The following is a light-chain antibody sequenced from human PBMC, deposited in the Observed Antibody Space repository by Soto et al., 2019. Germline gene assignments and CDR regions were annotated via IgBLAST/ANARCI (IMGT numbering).Light chain of an antibody. CDR3: NSYTTSDTWV. J-gene: IGLJ3*02. CDR1: SSDVGAYKF. V-gene: IGLV2-14*01. CDR2: DVS. Sequence: QSVPTQPASVSGSPGQSITISCTGSSSDVGAYKFVSWYQQIPGKAPKLMIYDVSYRPSGVSNRFSGSKSGNTASLTISGLQTEEEANYYCNSYTTSDTWVFGGGTKVTVL.